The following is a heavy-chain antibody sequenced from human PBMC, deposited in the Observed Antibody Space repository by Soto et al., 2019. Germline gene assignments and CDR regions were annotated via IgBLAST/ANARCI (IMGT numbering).Heavy chain of an antibody. CDR3: ARDYDWAFDI. D-gene: IGHD3-16*01. CDR2: IRSDSSSM. V-gene: IGHV3-48*02. J-gene: IGHJ3*02. CDR1: GFTFSTYS. Sequence: GGSLRLSCAASGFTFSTYSMNWVRQAPGKGLEWVSNIRSDSSSMSFADSVKGRFTISRDNAKNSLYLQMDSLREEDTAVYFCARDYDWAFDIWGQGTMVTVSS.